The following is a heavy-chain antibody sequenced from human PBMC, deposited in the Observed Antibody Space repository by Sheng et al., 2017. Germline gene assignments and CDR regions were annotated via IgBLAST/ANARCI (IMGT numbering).Heavy chain of an antibody. J-gene: IGHJ4*02. V-gene: IGHV4-39*01. CDR3: HSSSSWQAVDY. CDR1: GGSISSSSYY. CDR2: IYYSGSH. D-gene: IGHD6-13*01. Sequence: QLQLQESGPGLVKPSETLSLTCTVSGGSISSSSYYWGWIRQPPGKGLEWIGSIYYSGSHLLQPALKSRVTISVDTSKNQFSLKLSSVTAADTAVYYCHSSSSWQAVDYWGQGTLVTVSS.